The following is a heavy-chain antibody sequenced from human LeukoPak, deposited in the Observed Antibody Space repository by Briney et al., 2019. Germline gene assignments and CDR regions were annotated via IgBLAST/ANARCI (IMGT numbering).Heavy chain of an antibody. Sequence: SETLSLTCAVYGGSFSGYYWSWIRQPPGKGLEWIGEINHSGSTNYNPSLKSRVTISVDTSKNQFSLKVSSVTAADTAVYYCARGLKRGGYVYWGQGTLVTVSS. V-gene: IGHV4-34*01. CDR1: GGSFSGYY. CDR3: ARGLKRGGYVY. CDR2: INHSGST. D-gene: IGHD3-22*01. J-gene: IGHJ4*02.